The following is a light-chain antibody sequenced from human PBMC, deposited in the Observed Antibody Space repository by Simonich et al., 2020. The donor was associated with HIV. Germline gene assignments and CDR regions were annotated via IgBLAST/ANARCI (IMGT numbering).Light chain of an antibody. CDR2: KVS. CDR1: QSLIYSDGNTY. CDR3: MQGTHWPYT. V-gene: IGKV2-30*01. Sequence: DVVMTQSLLSLPVTLGQPASISCRSSQSLIYSDGNTYLNWFQQRPGHSPRRLTYKVSNRDSGVPDRFSGSGSGTDFTLKISRVEAEDVGVYYCMQGTHWPYTFGQGTKLEIK. J-gene: IGKJ2*01.